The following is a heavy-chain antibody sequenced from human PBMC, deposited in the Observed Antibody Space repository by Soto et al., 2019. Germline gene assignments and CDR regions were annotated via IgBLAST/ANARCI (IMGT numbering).Heavy chain of an antibody. D-gene: IGHD3-16*02. J-gene: IGHJ4*02. CDR2: INHSGST. CDR1: GWSFSGYY. Sequence: ETLSLTCAVYGWSFSGYYWSWIRQPPGKGLEWIGEINHSGSTNYNPSLKSRVTISVDTSKNQFSMKLSSVTAADTAVYYCARSRLRLGELSYYFDYWGQGTLVTVSS. V-gene: IGHV4-34*01. CDR3: ARSRLRLGELSYYFDY.